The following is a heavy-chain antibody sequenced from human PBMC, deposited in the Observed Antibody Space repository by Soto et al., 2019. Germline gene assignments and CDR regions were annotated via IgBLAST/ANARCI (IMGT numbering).Heavy chain of an antibody. CDR1: GGSISSSSYY. CDR3: ARDKITGLFDY. Sequence: SETLSLTCTVSGGSISSSSYYWGWIRQPPGKGLEWIGSIFYSGSTYYNPSLKSRVTISVDTSKNQFSLKLTSVTAADTAVYYCARDKITGLFDYWGQGTLVTSPQ. D-gene: IGHD2-8*02. V-gene: IGHV4-39*02. J-gene: IGHJ4*02. CDR2: IFYSGST.